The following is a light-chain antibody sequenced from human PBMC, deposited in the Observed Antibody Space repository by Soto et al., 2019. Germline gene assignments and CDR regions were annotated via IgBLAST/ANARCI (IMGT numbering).Light chain of an antibody. CDR2: EVS. J-gene: IGLJ3*02. CDR1: SSDVGGYNY. CDR3: SSYSGSSNWV. Sequence: QSALTQPPSASGSPGQSVAISCTGTSSDVGGYNYVSWYQHHPGKAPQLMIYEVSRRPSGVSDRFSGSKSGNTASLTVSGLQAEDEADYYCSSYSGSSNWVFGGGTKLTVL. V-gene: IGLV2-8*01.